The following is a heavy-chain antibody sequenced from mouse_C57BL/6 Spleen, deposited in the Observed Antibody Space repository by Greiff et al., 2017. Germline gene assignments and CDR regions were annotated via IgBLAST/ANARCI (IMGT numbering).Heavy chain of an antibody. J-gene: IGHJ2*01. V-gene: IGHV1-55*01. D-gene: IGHD1-1*01. CDR2: IYPGSGST. CDR3: ARRESITTVALRDY. CDR1: GYTFTSYW. Sequence: QVQLQQPGAELVKPGASVKMSCKASGYTFTSYWITWVKQRPGQGLAWIGDIYPGSGSTNYNETFKSKATLTVDTSSSTAYMQLSSLTSEDSAVYYCARRESITTVALRDYWGQGTTLTVSS.